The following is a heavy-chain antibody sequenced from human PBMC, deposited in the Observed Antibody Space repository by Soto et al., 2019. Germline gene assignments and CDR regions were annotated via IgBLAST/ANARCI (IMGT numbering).Heavy chain of an antibody. CDR2: ISYDGSNK. CDR3: ARDREGGWRVISHYFDY. D-gene: IGHD6-19*01. V-gene: IGHV3-30-3*01. Sequence: QVQLVESGGGVVQPGRSLRLSCAASGFTVSSYAMHWVRQAPGKGLEWVAVISYDGSNKYYADSVKGRFTISRDNSKNTLYLQMNSLRAEDTAVYYGARDREGGWRVISHYFDYWGQGTLVTVSS. CDR1: GFTVSSYA. J-gene: IGHJ4*02.